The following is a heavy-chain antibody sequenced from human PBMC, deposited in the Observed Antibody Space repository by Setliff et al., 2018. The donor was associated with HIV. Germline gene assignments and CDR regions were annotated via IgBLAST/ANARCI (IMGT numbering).Heavy chain of an antibody. D-gene: IGHD2-2*01. Sequence: ASVKVSCRASGYTFTTYSMNWVRQAPGQGLEWMGWINTNTGNPTYAQGFTGRFVFSLDTSVSTAYLQISSLKAEDTAVYYCARASRYCSRTSCHGDWFDPWGQGTLVTVSS. J-gene: IGHJ5*02. V-gene: IGHV7-4-1*02. CDR2: INTNTGNP. CDR3: ARASRYCSRTSCHGDWFDP. CDR1: GYTFTTYS.